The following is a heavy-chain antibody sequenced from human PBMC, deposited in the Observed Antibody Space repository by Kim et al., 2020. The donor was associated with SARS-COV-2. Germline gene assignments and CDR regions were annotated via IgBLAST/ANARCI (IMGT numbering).Heavy chain of an antibody. Sequence: SETLSLTCTVSGYSITSGYYWGWIRQPPGKGLEWIGNIYHSGTTYYNPSLKSRVTMSVDTSKNQVSLKLTSVTAADTAVFYCVRGYCGGTSCYSKTWGQG. CDR3: VRGYCGGTSCYSKT. CDR1: GYSITSGYY. D-gene: IGHD2-15*01. CDR2: IYHSGTT. J-gene: IGHJ1*01. V-gene: IGHV4-38-2*02.